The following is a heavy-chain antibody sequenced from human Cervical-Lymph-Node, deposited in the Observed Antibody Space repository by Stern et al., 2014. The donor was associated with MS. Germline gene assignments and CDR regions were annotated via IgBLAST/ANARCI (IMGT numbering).Heavy chain of an antibody. J-gene: IGHJ6*02. CDR1: DFPFSTFG. CDR3: ARAGFGLWTGNPPYYCDGMDV. V-gene: IGHV3-30*19. Sequence: QVQLVESGGGVIQPWRTLRLSCAASDFPFSTFGLPWVRPATRKELQWVEVLGYDGSNADYAYSVKGRFTICRDKLKNTLYLQMNSLRAEDTAVYYCARAGFGLWTGNPPYYCDGMDVWGQGTTVTVSS. CDR2: LGYDGSNA. D-gene: IGHD3/OR15-3a*01.